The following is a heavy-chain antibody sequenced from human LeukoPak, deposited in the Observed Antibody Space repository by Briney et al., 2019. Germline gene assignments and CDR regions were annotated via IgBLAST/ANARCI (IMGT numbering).Heavy chain of an antibody. Sequence: SETLSLTCIVSGDSISLFYWSWIRQPPGKGLEWIGYIHYSGSTNYNPSLKSRATISVDTSNNQFSLKLSSVTAADTAVYYCARHRSTSGYYNWFDPWGQGTLVTVSS. CDR3: ARHRSTSGYYNWFDP. CDR2: IHYSGST. J-gene: IGHJ5*02. V-gene: IGHV4-59*08. D-gene: IGHD3-3*01. CDR1: GDSISLFY.